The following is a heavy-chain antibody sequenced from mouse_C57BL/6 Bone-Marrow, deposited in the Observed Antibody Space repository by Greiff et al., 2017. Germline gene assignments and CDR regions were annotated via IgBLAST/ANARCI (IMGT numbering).Heavy chain of an antibody. Sequence: QVQLQQPGAELFMPGASAKPFLNALGYPFPSYWLLWVSPRPGQGLEWIGELDPSDNYTHYNQKFKGKSTLTVDKSSSTAYMQLSRLTYEDSAVYCFAREGNGSSYVWSFDVWGTGTTVTGSS. CDR2: LDPSDNYT. V-gene: IGHV1-69*01. CDR1: GYPFPSYW. J-gene: IGHJ1*03. D-gene: IGHD1-1*01. CDR3: AREGNGSSYVWSFDV.